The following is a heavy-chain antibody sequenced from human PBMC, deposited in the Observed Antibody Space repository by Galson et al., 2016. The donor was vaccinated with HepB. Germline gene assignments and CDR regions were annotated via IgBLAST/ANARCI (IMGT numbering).Heavy chain of an antibody. J-gene: IGHJ2*01. Sequence: SETLSLTCIVSGGSVSRGSYFWSWIRQPPGKGLEYIGYIDYSGRTNYNASLKSRVIISADTSSNQFSLNLTSVTTADTAVYYCARRKGYFDLWGRGTLVTVSS. CDR3: ARRKGYFDL. V-gene: IGHV4-61*01. CDR1: GGSVSRGSYF. CDR2: IDYSGRT.